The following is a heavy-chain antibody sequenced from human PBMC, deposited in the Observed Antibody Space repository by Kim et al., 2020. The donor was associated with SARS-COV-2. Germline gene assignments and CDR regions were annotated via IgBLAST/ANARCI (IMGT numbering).Heavy chain of an antibody. CDR2: ISSSGSTI. V-gene: IGHV3-11*01. J-gene: IGHJ6*03. Sequence: GGSLRLSCAASGFTFSDYYMSWIRQAPGKGLEWVSYISSSGSTIYYADSVKGRFTISRDNAKNSLYLQMNSLRAEDTAVYYCARVAWARIMYYYYMDVWGKGTTFTVSS. D-gene: IGHD2-8*01. CDR3: ARVAWARIMYYYYMDV. CDR1: GFTFSDYY.